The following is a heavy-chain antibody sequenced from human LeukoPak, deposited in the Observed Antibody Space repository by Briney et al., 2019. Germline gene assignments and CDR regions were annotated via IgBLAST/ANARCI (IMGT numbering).Heavy chain of an antibody. CDR2: ISGDGTAR. CDR1: GFTSSSYW. Sequence: GGSLRLSCAVSGFTSSSYWMHWVRQVPGKGLVWVSRISGDGTARNYADSVKGRFTISRDDAKNTVDLQMESLRGEDTTVYYCVRGRGSYGWFDPWGQGTLVTVSS. D-gene: IGHD3-10*01. CDR3: VRGRGSYGWFDP. V-gene: IGHV3-74*01. J-gene: IGHJ5*02.